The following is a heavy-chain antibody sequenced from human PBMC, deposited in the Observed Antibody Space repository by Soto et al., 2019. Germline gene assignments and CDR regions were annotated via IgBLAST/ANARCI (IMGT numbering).Heavy chain of an antibody. Sequence: ASVKVSCKASGYTFTSYGINWVRQAPGQGLEWMGWISAYNGNTNSAQKLRGRVTMTTDTSTSTAYMELRSLRPDDTAVYYCATVGYCSSNSCYTGYYYYYGTDVWGQGTTVTVSS. D-gene: IGHD2-2*02. V-gene: IGHV1-18*01. J-gene: IGHJ6*02. CDR2: ISAYNGNT. CDR3: ATVGYCSSNSCYTGYYYYYGTDV. CDR1: GYTFTSYG.